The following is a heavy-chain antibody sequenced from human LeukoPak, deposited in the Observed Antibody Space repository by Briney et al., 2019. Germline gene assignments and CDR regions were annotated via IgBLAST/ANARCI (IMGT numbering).Heavy chain of an antibody. V-gene: IGHV1-2*02. Sequence: ASVKVSCKASGYTFTDYYIHWVRQAPGHGLEWLGWINPNSGGTNDAQKFQGRVTMTTDTSISTAYMELSSLRSDDRAVYYCARGGWSGYSYGSEPEKYFDYWGQGTLVTVSS. D-gene: IGHD5-18*01. CDR3: ARGGWSGYSYGSEPEKYFDY. CDR1: GYTFTDYY. CDR2: INPNSGGT. J-gene: IGHJ4*02.